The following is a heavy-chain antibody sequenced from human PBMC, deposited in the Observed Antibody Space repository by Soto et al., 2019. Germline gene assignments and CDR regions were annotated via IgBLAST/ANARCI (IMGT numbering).Heavy chain of an antibody. D-gene: IGHD2-15*01. CDR2: MFYSGAT. CDR3: ARHKSGSDWLDP. J-gene: IGHJ5*02. Sequence: SETLSLTCTVSGGSISDISYFWGWIRQPPGKGLQRMGCMFYSGATYYNPSLKNRVTLSVDTSNNEFSLKLVSVTAPDTAVYYCARHKSGSDWLDPWGQGTLVTVSS. CDR1: GGSISDISYF. V-gene: IGHV4-39*01.